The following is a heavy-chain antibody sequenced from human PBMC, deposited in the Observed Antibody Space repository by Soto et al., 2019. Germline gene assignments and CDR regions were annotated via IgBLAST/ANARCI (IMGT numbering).Heavy chain of an antibody. CDR3: DAVRLAVFLDY. J-gene: IGHJ4*02. CDR2: IYYSGGT. D-gene: IGHD6-19*01. CDR1: GGSISSGDYY. Sequence: QVQLQESGPGLVKPSQTLSLTCTVSGGSISSGDYYWSWIRQPPGKGLEWIGYIYYSGGTYYNPSLKRRVALSVDTSKNQFTLEQSSVTAADAAVYCCDAVRLAVFLDYGGEGTLVTVSS. V-gene: IGHV4-30-4*01.